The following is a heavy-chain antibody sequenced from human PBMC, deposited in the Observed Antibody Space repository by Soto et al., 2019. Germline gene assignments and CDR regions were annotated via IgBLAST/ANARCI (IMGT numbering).Heavy chain of an antibody. CDR3: AREPRYNWNDGWFDP. CDR2: ISSSSSYT. Sequence: QVQLVESGGGLVKSGGSLRLSCAASGFTFSDYYMSWIRQAPGKGLEWVSYISSSSSYTNYADSVKGRFTISRDNAKNSLYLQMNSLRAEDTAVYYCAREPRYNWNDGWFDPWGQGTLVTVSS. D-gene: IGHD1-20*01. J-gene: IGHJ5*02. V-gene: IGHV3-11*05. CDR1: GFTFSDYY.